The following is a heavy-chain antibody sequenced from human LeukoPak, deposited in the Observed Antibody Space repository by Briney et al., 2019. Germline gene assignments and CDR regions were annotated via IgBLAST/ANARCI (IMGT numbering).Heavy chain of an antibody. D-gene: IGHD3-22*01. Sequence: GGSLRLSCAASGFTFSSYAMSWVRQAPGKGLEWVSAISGSGGSTYYADSVKGRFTISRDNSKNTLYLQMNSLRAEDTAVYYCAKGTQSDSSGYYFGYWGQGTLVTASS. J-gene: IGHJ4*02. CDR1: GFTFSSYA. CDR3: AKGTQSDSSGYYFGY. CDR2: ISGSGGST. V-gene: IGHV3-23*01.